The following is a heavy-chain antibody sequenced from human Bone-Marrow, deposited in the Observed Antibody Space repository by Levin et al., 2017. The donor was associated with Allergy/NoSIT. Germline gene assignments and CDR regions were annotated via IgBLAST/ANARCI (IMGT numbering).Heavy chain of an antibody. CDR3: ARRKGGFYYDSSGYFDY. J-gene: IGHJ4*02. Sequence: SETLSLTCTVSGGSISSSSYYWGWIRQPPGKGLEWIVSFYYSGSTYYNPSLKSRVTISVDKSKNQFSLKLSSVTAADTAVYYCARRKGGFYYDSSGYFDYWGQGTLVTVSS. CDR2: FYYSGST. CDR1: GGSISSSSYY. V-gene: IGHV4-39*01. D-gene: IGHD3-22*01.